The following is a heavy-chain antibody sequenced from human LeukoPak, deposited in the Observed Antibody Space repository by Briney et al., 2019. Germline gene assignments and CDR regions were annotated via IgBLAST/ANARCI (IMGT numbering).Heavy chain of an antibody. V-gene: IGHV1-8*01. D-gene: IGHD6-19*01. CDR2: MNPNSGNT. CDR1: GYTFTSYD. CDR3: ARGKGRQQWLNWYFDL. J-gene: IGHJ2*01. Sequence: ASVKVSCKASGYTFTSYDISWVRQATGQGLEWMGWMNPNSGNTGYAQKFQGRVTMTRNTSISTAYMELSSLRSEDTAVYYCARGKGRQQWLNWYFDLWGRGTLVTVSS.